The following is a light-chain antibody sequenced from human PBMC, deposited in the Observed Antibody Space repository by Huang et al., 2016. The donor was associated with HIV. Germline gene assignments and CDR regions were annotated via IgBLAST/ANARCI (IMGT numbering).Light chain of an antibody. V-gene: IGKV1-39*01. Sequence: IQLTQSPTSLSASVGDRVTIACRASQAIGTYLNWFQQKPGRAPKLLISGVSSLHTGVPSRLFGSGSGTDFSLTIRGLQFDDFATYFCQQSYSALITFGQGTRLEIK. CDR1: QAIGTY. CDR3: QQSYSALIT. CDR2: GVS. J-gene: IGKJ5*01.